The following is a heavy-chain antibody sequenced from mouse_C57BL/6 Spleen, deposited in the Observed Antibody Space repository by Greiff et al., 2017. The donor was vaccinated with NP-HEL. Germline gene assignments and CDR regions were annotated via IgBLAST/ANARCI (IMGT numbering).Heavy chain of an antibody. CDR2: INPSSGYT. D-gene: IGHD1-1*01. CDR1: GYTFTSYT. J-gene: IGHJ4*01. CDR3: ARVGVVATRAMDY. Sequence: QVQLQQSGAELARPGASVKMSCKASGYTFTSYTMHWVKQRPGQGLEWIGYINPSSGYTKYNQKFKDKATLTADKSSSTAYMQLSSLTSEDSAVYYCARVGVVATRAMDYWGQGTSVTVSS. V-gene: IGHV1-4*01.